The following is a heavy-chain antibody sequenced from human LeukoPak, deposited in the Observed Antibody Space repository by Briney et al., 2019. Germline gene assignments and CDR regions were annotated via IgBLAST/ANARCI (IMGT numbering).Heavy chain of an antibody. D-gene: IGHD1-26*01. CDR2: LKQDGREK. J-gene: IGHJ4*02. V-gene: IGHV3-7*01. CDR1: GFSFGSDW. Sequence: PGGSLRLSCAASGFSFGSDWMTWVRQAPGKGLEWLASLKQDGREKYYVDSVKGRFTISRDNAKNSLYPQMNSLRAEDTAVYYCARAPGWRSYSDFWGQGTLVTVSS. CDR3: ARAPGWRSYSDF.